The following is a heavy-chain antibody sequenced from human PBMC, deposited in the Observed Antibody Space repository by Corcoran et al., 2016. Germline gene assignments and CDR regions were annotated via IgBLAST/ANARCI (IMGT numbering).Heavy chain of an antibody. D-gene: IGHD5-18*01. CDR1: GGSISSYY. CDR2: IYYSGST. Sequence: QVQLQESGPGLVKPSETLSLTCTVSGGSISSYYWSWIRQPPGKGLEWIGYIYYSGSTNYNPSLKSRVTISVDTSKNQFSLKLSSVTAADTAVYYCARAGWIQYYYYGMDVWGQGTTVTVSS. CDR3: ARAGWIQYYYYGMDV. V-gene: IGHV4-59*01. J-gene: IGHJ6*02.